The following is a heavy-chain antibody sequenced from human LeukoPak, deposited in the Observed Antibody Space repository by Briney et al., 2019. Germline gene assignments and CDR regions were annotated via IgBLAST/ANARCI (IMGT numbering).Heavy chain of an antibody. CDR1: GFTFDDYA. V-gene: IGHV3-9*01. Sequence: PGRSLRLSCAASGFTFDDYAMHWVRQAPGKGLEWVSGISWNSGSIGYADSVKGRFTISRDNAKNSLYLQMNSLRAEDTALYYCAKGRDFDYRPNVAARPFDAFDIWGQGTMVTVSS. CDR3: AKGRDFDYRPNVAARPFDAFDI. J-gene: IGHJ3*02. CDR2: ISWNSGSI. D-gene: IGHD2-2*01.